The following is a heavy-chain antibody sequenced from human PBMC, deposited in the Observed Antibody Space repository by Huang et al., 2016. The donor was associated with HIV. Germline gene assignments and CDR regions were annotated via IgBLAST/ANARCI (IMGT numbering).Heavy chain of an antibody. D-gene: IGHD6-19*01. CDR1: GDSVSSHY. Sequence: QVRLQESGPGLVKPSETLSLSCTVSGDSVSSHYWGWIRHPPGKGLEWIGTVYDSGTHKDNPRLKSRITISVDTAKNGFSLNITSVSAADTAMYFCVRDQGRLAVGGIDNWFDPWGQGALVTVSS. V-gene: IGHV4-59*02. CDR3: VRDQGRLAVGGIDNWFDP. CDR2: VYDSGTH. J-gene: IGHJ5*02.